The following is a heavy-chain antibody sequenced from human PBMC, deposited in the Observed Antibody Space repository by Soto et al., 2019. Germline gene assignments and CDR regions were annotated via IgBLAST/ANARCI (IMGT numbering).Heavy chain of an antibody. CDR1: GFSPSTSGVG. Sequence: SGPTLVNPTQTLTLTCTFSGFSPSTSGVGVGWIRQPPGKALEWLALIYWNDDKRYSPSLKSRLTITKDTSKNQVVLTMTNMDPVDTATYSCAHSGYGSGSYHFPRFDYWGQGTLVTVSS. V-gene: IGHV2-5*01. CDR2: IYWNDDK. D-gene: IGHD3-10*01. CDR3: AHSGYGSGSYHFPRFDY. J-gene: IGHJ4*02.